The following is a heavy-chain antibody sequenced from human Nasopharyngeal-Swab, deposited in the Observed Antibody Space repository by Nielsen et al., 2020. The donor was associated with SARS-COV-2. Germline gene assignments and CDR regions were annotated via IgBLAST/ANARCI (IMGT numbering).Heavy chain of an antibody. V-gene: IGHV3-23*01. CDR2: ISGSGGST. D-gene: IGHD3-10*01. Sequence: GESLKISCAASGFTFSSYAMSWVRQAPGKGLEWVSAISGSGGSTYYADSVKGRFTISRDNSKNTPYLQMNSLRAEDTAVYYCATHGSGRIGGMDVWGQGTTVTVSS. J-gene: IGHJ6*02. CDR1: GFTFSSYA. CDR3: ATHGSGRIGGMDV.